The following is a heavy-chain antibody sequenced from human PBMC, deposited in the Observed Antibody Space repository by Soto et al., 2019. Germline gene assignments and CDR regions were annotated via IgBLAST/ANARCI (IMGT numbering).Heavy chain of an antibody. V-gene: IGHV3-48*03. J-gene: IGHJ6*02. CDR1: GFTFSSYE. Sequence: GGSLRLSCAASGFTFSSYEMNWVRQAPGKGLEWVSYISSSGSTIYYADSVKGRFTISRDNVKNSLYLQMNSLRAEDTAVYYCARNYDFWSGYPPHYYGMDVWGQGTTVTVSS. D-gene: IGHD3-3*01. CDR2: ISSSGSTI. CDR3: ARNYDFWSGYPPHYYGMDV.